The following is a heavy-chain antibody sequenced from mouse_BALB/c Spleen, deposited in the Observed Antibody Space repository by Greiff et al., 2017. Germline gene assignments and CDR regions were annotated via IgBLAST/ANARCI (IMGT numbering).Heavy chain of an antibody. Sequence: EVKLMESGGGLVKPGGSLKLSCAASGFTFSSYAMSWVRQTPEKRLEWVASISSGGSTYYPDSVKGRFTISRDNARNILYLQMSSLRSEDTAMYYCARGHRYGFAYWGQGTLVTVSA. CDR1: GFTFSSYA. CDR2: ISSGGST. V-gene: IGHV5-6-5*01. CDR3: ARGHRYGFAY. D-gene: IGHD2-14*01. J-gene: IGHJ3*01.